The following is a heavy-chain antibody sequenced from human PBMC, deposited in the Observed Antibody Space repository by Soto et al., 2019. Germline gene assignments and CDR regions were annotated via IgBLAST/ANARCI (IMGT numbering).Heavy chain of an antibody. CDR1: GGSISSGGYY. CDR2: IYYSGST. CDR3: ARDRYGVAAGIDY. Sequence: QVQLQESGPGLVKPSQTLSLTCTVSGGSISSGGYYWSWIRQHPGKGLEWIGYIYYSGSTYYNPSLRSRVTISVDTSKNQFSLKLSSVTAADTAVYYCARDRYGVAAGIDYWGQGTLVTVSS. V-gene: IGHV4-31*03. D-gene: IGHD4-17*01. J-gene: IGHJ4*02.